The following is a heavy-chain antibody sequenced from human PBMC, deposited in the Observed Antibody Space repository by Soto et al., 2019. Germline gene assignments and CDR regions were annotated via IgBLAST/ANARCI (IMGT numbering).Heavy chain of an antibody. D-gene: IGHD3-16*02. J-gene: IGHJ4*02. Sequence: KTSETLSLTCTVSGGSISSGDYYWSWIRQPPGKGLEWIGYIYYSGSTYYNPSLKSRVTISVDTSKNQFSLKLSSVTAADTAVYYCARGADYVWGSYRYTLDYWGQGTLVTVSS. CDR1: GGSISSGDYY. V-gene: IGHV4-30-4*01. CDR3: ARGADYVWGSYRYTLDY. CDR2: IYYSGST.